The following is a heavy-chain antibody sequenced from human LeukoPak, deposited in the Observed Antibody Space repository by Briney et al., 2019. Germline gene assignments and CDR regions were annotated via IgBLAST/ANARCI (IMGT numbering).Heavy chain of an antibody. Sequence: PPGGSLRLTCAASGFTFSSYAMSWVRQAPGKGLEWVSAISGSGGSTYYADSVKGRFTISRDDSKNTLYLQMNSLRAEDTAVYYCAKPPGGDGIWGQGTLVTVSS. CDR3: AKPPGGDGI. J-gene: IGHJ4*02. D-gene: IGHD2-21*02. CDR2: ISGSGGST. CDR1: GFTFSSYA. V-gene: IGHV3-23*01.